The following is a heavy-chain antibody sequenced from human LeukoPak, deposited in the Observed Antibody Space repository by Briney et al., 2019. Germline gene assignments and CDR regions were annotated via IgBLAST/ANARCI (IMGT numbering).Heavy chain of an antibody. Sequence: GGSLRLSCAASGFTFSSYGMSWVRQAPGKGLEWVSAISGSGGSTYYADSVKGRFTISRDNSKNTLHLQMNSLRAEDTAVYYCAKESAQQQFYYYYYYMDVWGKGTTVTISS. D-gene: IGHD6-13*01. J-gene: IGHJ6*03. CDR1: GFTFSSYG. V-gene: IGHV3-23*01. CDR3: AKESAQQQFYYYYYYMDV. CDR2: ISGSGGST.